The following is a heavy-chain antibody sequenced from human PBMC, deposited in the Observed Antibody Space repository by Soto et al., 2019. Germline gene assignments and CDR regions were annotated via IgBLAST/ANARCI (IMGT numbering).Heavy chain of an antibody. V-gene: IGHV1-18*04. CDR3: AIYHLELFRFDY. CDR2: ISLYNGNT. J-gene: IGHJ4*02. D-gene: IGHD2-2*01. Sequence: SGRVDCKASEFSVTSHGISWVRQATGQGLEWMGWISLYNGNTNYAQQFQGRVTMTTDTSTSTAYMELRSLRSDDTAMYFCAIYHLELFRFDYWGQGTLVIVSS. CDR1: EFSVTSHG.